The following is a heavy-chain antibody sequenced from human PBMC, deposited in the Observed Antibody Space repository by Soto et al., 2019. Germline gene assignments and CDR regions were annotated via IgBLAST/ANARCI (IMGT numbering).Heavy chain of an antibody. Sequence: PGESLKISCKGSGYSFTSYWIGWVRQMPGKGLEWMGIIYPGDSDTRYSPSFQGQVTISADKSISTAYLQWSSLKASDTAMYYYARLDIYIWGSYPYDYWGQGTLVTVSS. V-gene: IGHV5-51*01. D-gene: IGHD3-16*02. CDR3: ARLDIYIWGSYPYDY. J-gene: IGHJ4*02. CDR1: GYSFTSYW. CDR2: IYPGDSDT.